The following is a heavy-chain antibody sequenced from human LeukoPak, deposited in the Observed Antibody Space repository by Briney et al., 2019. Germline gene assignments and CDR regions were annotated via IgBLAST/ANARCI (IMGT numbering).Heavy chain of an antibody. CDR1: GFTFTSYG. CDR2: VCYDTNNK. Sequence: TARSLRLAGAASGFTFTSYGMHCVRQAPGKGLDWMVVVCYDTNNKYYADEVKGRFTISSDNSKYTVYLQMNSLRADDKAVYYGARYELPRKFDYWGQGTLVTVSS. CDR3: ARYELPRKFDY. D-gene: IGHD1-1*01. J-gene: IGHJ4*02. V-gene: IGHV3-33*01.